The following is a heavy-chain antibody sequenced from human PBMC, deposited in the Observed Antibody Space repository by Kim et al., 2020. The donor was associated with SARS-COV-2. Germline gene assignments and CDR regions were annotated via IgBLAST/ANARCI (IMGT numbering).Heavy chain of an antibody. V-gene: IGHV3-23*01. D-gene: IGHD6-19*01. J-gene: IGHJ4*02. CDR3: AKYSSGWLPTFD. Sequence: YYADSVKGRFTISRDNSKNTLYLQMNSLRAEDTAVYYCAKYSSGWLPTFDWGQGTLVTVSS.